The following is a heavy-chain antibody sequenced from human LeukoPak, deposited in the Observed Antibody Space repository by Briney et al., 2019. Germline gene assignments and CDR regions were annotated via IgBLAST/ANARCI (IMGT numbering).Heavy chain of an antibody. V-gene: IGHV4-34*01. Sequence: SETLSLTCAVYGGSFSGYYWSWIRQPPGKGLEWIGEINHSGSTNYNPSLKSRVTISVDTSKNQFPLKLSSVTAADTAVYYCATHYDFWSGYYLSYFDYWGQGTLVTVSS. J-gene: IGHJ4*02. CDR2: INHSGST. CDR1: GGSFSGYY. CDR3: ATHYDFWSGYYLSYFDY. D-gene: IGHD3-3*01.